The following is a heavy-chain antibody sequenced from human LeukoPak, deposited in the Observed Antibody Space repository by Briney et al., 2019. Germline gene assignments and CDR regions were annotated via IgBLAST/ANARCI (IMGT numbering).Heavy chain of an antibody. CDR2: IYHTGTT. CDR1: GGSISSYY. D-gene: IGHD6-13*01. V-gene: IGHV4-59*08. Sequence: ASETLSLTCTVSGGSISSYYWSWIRQPPGKGLDWIGYIYHTGTTNYNPSLKSRVTMSVDTSKNQFSLKLSSVTAADTAVYYCARQNPTAEGQGLDHWGQGALVTVSS. CDR3: ARQNPTAEGQGLDH. J-gene: IGHJ4*02.